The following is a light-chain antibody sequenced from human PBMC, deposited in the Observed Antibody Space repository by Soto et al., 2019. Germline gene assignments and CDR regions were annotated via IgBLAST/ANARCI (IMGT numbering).Light chain of an antibody. J-gene: IGKJ2*01. Sequence: DIQMTQSPSSVSASVGDRVTITCRASQGISNWLAWYQQKAGQAPKLLIYAASGLHSGVPSRFSGSGSGTDFTLTINSLQPEDFATYFCQQSDSFPHTFGRGTKLEI. CDR3: QQSDSFPHT. V-gene: IGKV1-12*01. CDR2: AAS. CDR1: QGISNW.